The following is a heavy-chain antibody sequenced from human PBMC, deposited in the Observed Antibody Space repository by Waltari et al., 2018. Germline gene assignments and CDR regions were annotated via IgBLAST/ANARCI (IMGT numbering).Heavy chain of an antibody. V-gene: IGHV4-59*11. CDR2: IYYSGST. Sequence: QVQLQESGPGLVKPSETLSLTCTVSGGSISSHYWSWIRQPPGKGLEWIGYIYYSGSTNYNPSLKSRVTISVDTSKNQFSLKLSSVTAADTAVYYCAREGGTIFGVEVRTGRFDPWGQGTLVTVSS. J-gene: IGHJ5*02. CDR3: AREGGTIFGVEVRTGRFDP. D-gene: IGHD3-3*01. CDR1: GGSISSHY.